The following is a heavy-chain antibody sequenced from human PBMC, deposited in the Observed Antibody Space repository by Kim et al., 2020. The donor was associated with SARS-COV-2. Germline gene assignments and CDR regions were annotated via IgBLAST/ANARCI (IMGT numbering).Heavy chain of an antibody. CDR1: GFTVSSNY. Sequence: GGSLRLSCAASGFTVSSNYMSWVRQAPGKGLEWVSVIYSGGSTYYADSVKGRFTISRDNSKNTLYLQMNSLRAEDTAVYYCARAPITIFGVVLVGGMDVWGQGTTVTVSS. V-gene: IGHV3-66*01. CDR2: IYSGGST. J-gene: IGHJ6*02. CDR3: ARAPITIFGVVLVGGMDV. D-gene: IGHD3-3*01.